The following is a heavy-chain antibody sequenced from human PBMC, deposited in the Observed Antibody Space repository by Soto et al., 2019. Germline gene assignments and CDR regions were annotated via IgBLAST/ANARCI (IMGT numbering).Heavy chain of an antibody. V-gene: IGHV4-4*02. CDR1: GGSISSSNW. CDR2: IYHSGST. D-gene: IGHD4-17*01. J-gene: IGHJ5*02. Sequence: SETLSLTCAVSGGSISSSNWWSWVRQPPGKVLEWIGEIYHSGSTYYNPSLKSRVTISVDKSKNQFSLKLSSVTAADTAVYYCARVWTTVTNWFDPWGQGTLVTVSS. CDR3: ARVWTTVTNWFDP.